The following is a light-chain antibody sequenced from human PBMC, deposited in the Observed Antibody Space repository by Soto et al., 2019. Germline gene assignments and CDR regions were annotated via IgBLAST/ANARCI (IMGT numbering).Light chain of an antibody. CDR2: KVS. J-gene: IGKJ3*01. CDR3: MQGTHWPFT. Sequence: EVVMTQSPLSLPVTFGQPASISFKSSQSLVYSDGNIYLNWFQQRPGQSPRRLIYKVSDRDSGVPDRFSGSGSGTDFTLTISRVEPEDVAIYYCMQGTHWPFTFGPGTKVDIK. V-gene: IGKV2-30*01. CDR1: QSLVYSDGNIY.